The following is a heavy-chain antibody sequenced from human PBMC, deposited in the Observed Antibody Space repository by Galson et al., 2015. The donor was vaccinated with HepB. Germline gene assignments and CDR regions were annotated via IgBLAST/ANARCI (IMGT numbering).Heavy chain of an antibody. D-gene: IGHD2-8*02. CDR2: ISWDDDE. Sequence: PALVTPTQTLTLTCTFAGFSLGASAMGVAWIRQPPGKALEWLALISWDDDERYSPYLKSRLTITKDTFKNQAVLRMTNMDPVDTATYYCAHSLGLVGPYFDYWGQGSLVTVSS. CDR3: AHSLGLVGPYFDY. CDR1: GFSLGASAMG. J-gene: IGHJ4*02. V-gene: IGHV2-5*02.